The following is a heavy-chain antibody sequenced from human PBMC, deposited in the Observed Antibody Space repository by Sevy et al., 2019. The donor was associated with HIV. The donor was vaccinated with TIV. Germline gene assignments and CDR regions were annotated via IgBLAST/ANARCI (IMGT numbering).Heavy chain of an antibody. V-gene: IGHV3-23*01. Sequence: GGSLRLSCAASGFTFSRYAMSWVRQAPGKGLEWVSGLTNNGDITFDADSVKGRFTISRDNSRNILYLQMNNLRVEDTAVYYCAKENEYTDPYDFDDWGQGTLVTVSS. CDR1: GFTFSRYA. CDR2: LTNNGDIT. J-gene: IGHJ4*02. CDR3: AKENEYTDPYDFDD. D-gene: IGHD1-1*01.